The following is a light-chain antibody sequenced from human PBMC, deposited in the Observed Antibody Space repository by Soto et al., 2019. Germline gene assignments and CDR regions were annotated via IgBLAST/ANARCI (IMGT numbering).Light chain of an antibody. CDR1: TSNIGSNA. CDR2: KNN. V-gene: IGLV1-44*01. Sequence: QSVLTQPPSASGTPGQSVTLSCSGSTSNIGSNAVNWYQQLPGTAPKLLIYKNNQRPSGVPDRFSGSKFGTSASLAISGLHSEDEADYHCAAWDDSLHGVAFGGGTKLTVL. J-gene: IGLJ3*02. CDR3: AAWDDSLHGVA.